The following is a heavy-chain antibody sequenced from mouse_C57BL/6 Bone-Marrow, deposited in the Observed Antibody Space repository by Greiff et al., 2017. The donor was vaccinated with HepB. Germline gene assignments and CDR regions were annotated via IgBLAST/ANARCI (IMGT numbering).Heavy chain of an antibody. Sequence: QVQLQQSGPGLVQPSQSLSITCTVSGFSLTSYGVHWVRQSPGKGLEWLGVIWRGGSTDYNAAFMSRLSITKDNSKSQVFFKMNSLQADDTAIYYCAKNKGGYYGLFAYWGQGTLVTVSA. CDR3: AKNKGGYYGLFAY. D-gene: IGHD2-1*01. J-gene: IGHJ3*01. CDR2: IWRGGST. V-gene: IGHV2-5*01. CDR1: GFSLTSYG.